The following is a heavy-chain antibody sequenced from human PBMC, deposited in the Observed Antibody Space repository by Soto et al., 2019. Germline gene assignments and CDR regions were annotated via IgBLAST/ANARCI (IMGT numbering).Heavy chain of an antibody. Sequence: HPGGSLRLSCAASEFTFSSYAMSWVRQAPGKGLEWVSGISGSGGGTYYADSVKGRFTISRDNSKNPVYLQMNSLRAEDTAVYYCAKPHRDGYSTAFFYHRGQGTLVTVSS. CDR2: ISGSGGGT. CDR3: AKPHRDGYSTAFFYH. CDR1: EFTFSSYA. D-gene: IGHD4-4*01. V-gene: IGHV3-23*01. J-gene: IGHJ4*02.